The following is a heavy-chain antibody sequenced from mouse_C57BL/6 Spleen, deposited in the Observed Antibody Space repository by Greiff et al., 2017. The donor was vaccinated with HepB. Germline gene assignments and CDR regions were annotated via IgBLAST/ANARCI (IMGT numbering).Heavy chain of an antibody. CDR3: AGTGTFDY. D-gene: IGHD4-1*01. V-gene: IGHV1-81*01. CDR2: IYPRSGNT. J-gene: IGHJ2*01. CDR1: GYTFTSYG. Sequence: QVQLKQSGAELARPGASVKLSCKASGYTFTSYGISWVKQRTGQGLEWIGEIYPRSGNTYYNEKFKGKATLTADKSSSTAYMELRSLTSEDSAVYFCAGTGTFDYWGQGTTLTVSS.